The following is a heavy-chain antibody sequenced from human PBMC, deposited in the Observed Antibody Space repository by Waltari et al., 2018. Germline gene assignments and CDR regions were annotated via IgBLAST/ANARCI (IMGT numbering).Heavy chain of an antibody. V-gene: IGHV4-30-2*01. Sequence: QLQLQESGSGLVKPSQTLSLTCAVSGGSSSSGGYSWSWLRQPPGKGLEWIGYIYHRGTTDYNPSLRSRVTISVDRSKNQFSLKLSSVTATDTAVYYCARGDYGDYEGYFDYLGQGTLVTVSS. J-gene: IGHJ4*02. CDR2: IYHRGTT. CDR1: GGSSSSGGYS. D-gene: IGHD4-17*01. CDR3: ARGDYGDYEGYFDY.